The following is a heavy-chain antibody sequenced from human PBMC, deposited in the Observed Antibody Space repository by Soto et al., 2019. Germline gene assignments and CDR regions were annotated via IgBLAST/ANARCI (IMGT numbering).Heavy chain of an antibody. J-gene: IGHJ4*02. CDR2: ISTYNVNA. V-gene: IGHV1-18*01. CDR1: GYTFSSHG. Sequence: QVQLVQSAAEVKKPGASVKLSCKASGYTFSSHGITWVRQAPGQGLDWMGWISTYNVNAKYAQKLQGRVTMTTDISTSTTYLELRSLRSDGKAGYYCARVSQVLYSVLNIAAAGTSTFDYWGQGTLVTVSS. D-gene: IGHD6-13*01. CDR3: ARVSQVLYSVLNIAAAGTSTFDY.